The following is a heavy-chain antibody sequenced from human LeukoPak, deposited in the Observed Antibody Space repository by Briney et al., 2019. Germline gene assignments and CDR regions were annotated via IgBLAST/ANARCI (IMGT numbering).Heavy chain of an antibody. CDR2: IYSGYST. V-gene: IGHV3-66*01. J-gene: IGHJ6*02. CDR1: GFTVSSNY. CDR3: ARGRGIAVAGNVYYYYGLDV. Sequence: GGSLRLSCAASGFTVSSNYMTWVRQAPGKGLEWVSVIYSGYSTYYADSVKGRFTISRDNSRNTLYLQMNSLRGEDTAVYYCARGRGIAVAGNVYYYYGLDVWGQGTTVTV. D-gene: IGHD6-19*01.